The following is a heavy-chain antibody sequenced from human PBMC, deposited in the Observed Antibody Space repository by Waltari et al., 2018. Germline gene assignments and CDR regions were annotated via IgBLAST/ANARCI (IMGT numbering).Heavy chain of an antibody. CDR3: ARDRGDYYDSRYAFDI. V-gene: IGHV1-2*06. CDR2: INPNSGGT. J-gene: IGHJ3*02. D-gene: IGHD3-22*01. Sequence: YYMHWVRQAPGQGLEWMGRINPNSGGTNYAQKFQGRVTMTRDTSISTAYMELSRLRSDDTAVYYCARDRGDYYDSRYAFDIWGQGTMVTVSS. CDR1: YY.